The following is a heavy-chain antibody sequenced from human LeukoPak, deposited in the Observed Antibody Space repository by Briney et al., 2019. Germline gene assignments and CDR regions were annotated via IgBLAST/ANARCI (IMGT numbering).Heavy chain of an antibody. CDR1: GGSISNYY. V-gene: IGHV4-59*01. D-gene: IGHD3-22*01. CDR2: IYYRGST. CDR3: ARDHDSSGYYYVGGWFDP. Sequence: SETLSLTCTVSGGSISNYYWSWIRQPPGKGLEWIGYIYYRGSTNYNPSLMSRVTISVDTSKNQLSLKLTSVTAADTAVYYCARDHDSSGYYYVGGWFDPWGQGTLVTVSS. J-gene: IGHJ5*02.